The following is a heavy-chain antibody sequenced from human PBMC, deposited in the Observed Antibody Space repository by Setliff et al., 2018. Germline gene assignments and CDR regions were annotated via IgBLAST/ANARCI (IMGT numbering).Heavy chain of an antibody. CDR2: ISSANNYL. Sequence: GGSLRLSCAASGFAFASHNMLWVRQAPGKGLEWVAAISSANNYLVYADSVKGRFTISRDNAKNSVYLQMNSLRAEDTAIYYCARDEVNCSGSKCYSGFDSWGQGTLVTVSS. V-gene: IGHV3-21*04. CDR3: ARDEVNCSGSKCYSGFDS. CDR1: GFAFASHN. D-gene: IGHD2-15*01. J-gene: IGHJ4*02.